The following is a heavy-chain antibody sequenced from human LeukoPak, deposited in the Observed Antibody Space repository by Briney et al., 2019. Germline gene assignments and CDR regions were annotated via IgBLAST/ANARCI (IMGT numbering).Heavy chain of an antibody. CDR3: AKGQAVAGHWYFDL. D-gene: IGHD6-19*01. CDR1: GFTVSNYA. Sequence: PGGSLRLSCAASGFTVSNYAMSWVRQAPGKGLEWVSAISGGGGSTYYADSVKGRFTISRDNSKNTLYLQMNSLRAEDTAVYHCAKGQAVAGHWYFDLWGRGTLVTVSS. V-gene: IGHV3-23*01. J-gene: IGHJ2*01. CDR2: ISGGGGST.